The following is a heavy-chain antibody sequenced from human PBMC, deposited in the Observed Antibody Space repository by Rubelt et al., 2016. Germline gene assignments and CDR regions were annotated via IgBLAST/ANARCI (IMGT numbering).Heavy chain of an antibody. D-gene: IGHD2-2*02. Sequence: GGGVVQPGRSLRLSCAASGFTFSSYGMHWVRQAPGKGLEWVAVIWYDGSNKYYADSVKGRFTISRDSAKNSLYLQMNSLRDEDTAVYYCARDADCSSTSCYTGYWGQGTLVTVSS. CDR3: ARDADCSSTSCYTGY. CDR2: IWYDGSNK. V-gene: IGHV3-33*01. J-gene: IGHJ4*02. CDR1: GFTFSSYG.